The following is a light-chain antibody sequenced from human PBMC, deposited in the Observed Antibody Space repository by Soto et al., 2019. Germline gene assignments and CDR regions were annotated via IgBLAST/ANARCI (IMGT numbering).Light chain of an antibody. Sequence: IVLKQSPATLSLSPGERATLSCRASQSITNYVGWYQQKPGQAPRLLIYATSNRATGIPARFSGSGSGTDFTLTISRLEPEDFAVYYCQHFGSSLRTFGQGTKVDIK. CDR1: QSITNY. J-gene: IGKJ1*01. CDR2: ATS. CDR3: QHFGSSLRT. V-gene: IGKV3-20*01.